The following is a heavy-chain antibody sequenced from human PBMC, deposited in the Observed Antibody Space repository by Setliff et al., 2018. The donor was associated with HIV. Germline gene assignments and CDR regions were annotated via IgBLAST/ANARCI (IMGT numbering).Heavy chain of an antibody. CDR3: ASGEPYYYDSTGYSGNYFDY. V-gene: IGHV4-4*02. J-gene: IGHJ4*02. Sequence: LSLTCAVSGGSISSSNWWSWVRQPPGKGLEWIGEIYHGGSTNYNPSLKSRVTISVDKSKNQSSLKLASVTAADTAVYYCASGEPYYYDSTGYSGNYFDYWGQGTLVTVSS. D-gene: IGHD3-22*01. CDR1: GGSISSSNW. CDR2: IYHGGST.